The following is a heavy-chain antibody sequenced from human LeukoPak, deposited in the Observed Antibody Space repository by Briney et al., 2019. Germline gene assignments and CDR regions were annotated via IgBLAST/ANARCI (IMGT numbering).Heavy chain of an antibody. CDR2: ISGSGGST. CDR1: GFTFSSYA. V-gene: IGHV3-23*01. CDR3: AKSAVGPYQSYYYYYLDV. J-gene: IGHJ6*03. Sequence: GGSLRLSCAASGFTFSSYAMSWVRQAPGKGLEWVSAISGSGGSTYYADSVKGRFTISRDNSKNTLYLQMNSLRAEDTAVYYCAKSAVGPYQSYYYYYLDVWGKGTTVTVSS. D-gene: IGHD6-13*01.